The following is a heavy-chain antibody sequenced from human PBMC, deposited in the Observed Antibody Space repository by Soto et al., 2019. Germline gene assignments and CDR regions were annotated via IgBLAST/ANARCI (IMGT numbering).Heavy chain of an antibody. J-gene: IGHJ4*02. CDR1: GGSFSGHY. CDR3: ARNVAVPGAHIDY. Sequence: PSETLSLTCAVYGGSFSGHYWSWIRQPPGKGLEWIGEINQGGTTNYNPSLKSRVTMSVDTSKNQFSLKLSSVTAADTAVYFCARNVAVPGAHIDYWGQGTQVTVSS. V-gene: IGHV4-34*01. CDR2: INQGGTT. D-gene: IGHD6-19*01.